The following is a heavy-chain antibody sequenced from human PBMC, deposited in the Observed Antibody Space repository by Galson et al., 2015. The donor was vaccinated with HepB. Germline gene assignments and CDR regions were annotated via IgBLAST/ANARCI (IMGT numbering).Heavy chain of an antibody. D-gene: IGHD1-26*01. CDR3: ARSSRSGATYFDY. CDR2: IYGSGNT. CDR1: SDSINTPY. J-gene: IGHJ4*02. Sequence: SETLSLTCTVSSDSINTPYWNWVRQPAGKGLEWIGRIYGSGNTHFNPSLESRVTMSVDTSKNQFSLKLNSVTAADTAVYYCARSSRSGATYFDYWGQGTLVTVSS. V-gene: IGHV4-4*07.